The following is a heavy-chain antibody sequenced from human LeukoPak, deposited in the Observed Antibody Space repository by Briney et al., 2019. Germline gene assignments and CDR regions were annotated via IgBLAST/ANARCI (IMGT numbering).Heavy chain of an antibody. D-gene: IGHD1-26*01. CDR2: ISGSDAST. J-gene: IGHJ4*02. CDR1: GFTLSTNA. CDR3: AKDVGKWESLHFFDY. V-gene: IGHV3-23*01. Sequence: GGSLRLSCLTSGFTLSTNAMSWVRQAPGKGLEWISGISGSDASTYYADSVKGRFTISRDDSRNTLYLQMNSLRGDDTAVYYCAKDVGKWESLHFFDYWGQGTLVTVSS.